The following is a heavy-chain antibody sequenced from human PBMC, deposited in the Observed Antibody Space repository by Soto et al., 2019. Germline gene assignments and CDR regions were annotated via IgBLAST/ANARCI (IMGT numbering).Heavy chain of an antibody. CDR3: AKTIVPAGIDAFDV. D-gene: IGHD2-2*02. V-gene: IGHV3-23*01. Sequence: GGSLRLSCAASGFTLSSYALTWVRQGPGKGLEWVSVISASGSDTFFRDSVKGRFTISRDTSKNTLYLQMNSLRVEDTAVYYCAKTIVPAGIDAFDVWGRGAIVTVSS. CDR1: GFTLSSYA. J-gene: IGHJ3*01. CDR2: ISASGSDT.